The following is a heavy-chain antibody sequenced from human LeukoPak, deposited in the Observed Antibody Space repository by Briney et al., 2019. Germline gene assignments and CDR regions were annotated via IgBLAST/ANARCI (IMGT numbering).Heavy chain of an antibody. CDR1: GYSFSGGYF. D-gene: IGHD3-16*01. J-gene: IGHJ4*02. Sequence: SETLSLTCGISGYSFSGGYFWGWVRQSPGKGLEWIGSFYHGGTTYYNPSLKPRVTMSVDTSKNHFSLRLTSVTAADTAVYYCARGLPVPEAIGALGFDYWGRGTLVAVSS. CDR2: FYHGGTT. CDR3: ARGLPVPEAIGALGFDY. V-gene: IGHV4-38-2*01.